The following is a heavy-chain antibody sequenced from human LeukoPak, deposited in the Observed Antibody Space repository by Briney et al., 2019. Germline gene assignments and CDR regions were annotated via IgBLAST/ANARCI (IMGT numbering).Heavy chain of an antibody. Sequence: SQTLSLTCVISGDSVASNSTACNWIRQSPSRGLEWLGRTYYRSKWYNDYAVSVKSRITINPDASKNQFSLQLNSVTPEDTAVYYCARGGQGDGYSADEAFDFWGQGTMVTVS. D-gene: IGHD5-24*01. CDR3: ARGGQGDGYSADEAFDF. J-gene: IGHJ3*01. V-gene: IGHV6-1*01. CDR2: TYYRSKWYN. CDR1: GDSVASNSTA.